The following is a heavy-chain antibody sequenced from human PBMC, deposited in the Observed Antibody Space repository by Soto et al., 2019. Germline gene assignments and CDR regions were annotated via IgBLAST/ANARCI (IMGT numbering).Heavy chain of an antibody. CDR3: ASLGYCSGGSCYPVDY. D-gene: IGHD2-15*01. V-gene: IGHV4-59*08. Sequence: SETLSLTCTVSGGSISSYYWSWIRQPPGKGLEWIGYIYYSGSTNYNPSLKSRVTISVDTSKNQFSLKLSSVTAADTAVYYCASLGYCSGGSCYPVDYWGQGTLVTVSS. CDR2: IYYSGST. CDR1: GGSISSYY. J-gene: IGHJ4*02.